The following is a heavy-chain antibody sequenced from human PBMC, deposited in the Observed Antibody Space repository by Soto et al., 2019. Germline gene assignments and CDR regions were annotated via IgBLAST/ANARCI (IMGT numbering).Heavy chain of an antibody. CDR3: ARYNSYAIDY. CDR2: IHYSGTT. Sequence: SETLSLTCTVSGTSISSYYWSWIRQPPGKGLEWVANIHYSGTTNYNPSLASRVTLSVDTSKNQFSLKMTSVTAADRAMYFCARYNSYAIDYWGRGTLVTVSS. CDR1: GTSISSYY. D-gene: IGHD2-8*01. V-gene: IGHV4-59*01. J-gene: IGHJ4*02.